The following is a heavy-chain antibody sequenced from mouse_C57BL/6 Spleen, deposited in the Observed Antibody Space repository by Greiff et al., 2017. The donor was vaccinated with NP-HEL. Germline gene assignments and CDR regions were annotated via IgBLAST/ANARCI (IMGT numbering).Heavy chain of an antibody. J-gene: IGHJ4*01. CDR3: AIFTITTVVRAMDY. CDR2: IDPANGNT. CDR1: GFNIKNTY. Sequence: VQLQQSVAELVRPGASVKLSCTASGFNIKNTYMHWVKQRPEQGLEWIGRIDPANGNTKYAPKFQGKATITADTSSNTAYLQLSRLTSEDTAIYYCAIFTITTVVRAMDYWGQGTSVTVSS. V-gene: IGHV14-3*01. D-gene: IGHD1-1*01.